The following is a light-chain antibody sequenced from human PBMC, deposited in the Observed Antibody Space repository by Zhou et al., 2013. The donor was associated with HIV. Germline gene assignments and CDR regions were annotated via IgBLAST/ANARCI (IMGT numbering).Light chain of an antibody. CDR3: QQYGSSPPT. CDR1: QSVSSSY. Sequence: EIVLTQSPGTLSLSPGERATLSCRASQSVSSSYLAWYQQKPGQAPRLLIYDASNRATGIPDRFSGSGSGTDFTLTISRLEPEDFAVYYCQQYGSSPPTFGQGTKVEIK. V-gene: IGKV3-20*01. CDR2: DAS. J-gene: IGKJ1*01.